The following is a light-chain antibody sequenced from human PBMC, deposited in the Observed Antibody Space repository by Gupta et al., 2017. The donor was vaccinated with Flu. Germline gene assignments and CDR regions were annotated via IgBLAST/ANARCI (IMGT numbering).Light chain of an antibody. CDR3: QQYNDRPPFT. CDR1: QSVSSN. CDR2: GAS. V-gene: IGKV3-15*01. Sequence: EIVMTQSPATLSVSQGERATLSCRASQSVSSNLAWYQQKPGQAPRHLIYGASTRATGVPARFSGSGSETDFTLTVSSLQSEDFSVYYCQQYNDRPPFTFGPGTKVDIK. J-gene: IGKJ3*01.